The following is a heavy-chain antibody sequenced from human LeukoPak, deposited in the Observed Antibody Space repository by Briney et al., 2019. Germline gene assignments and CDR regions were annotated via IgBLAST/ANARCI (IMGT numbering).Heavy chain of an antibody. Sequence: SQTLSLTCTVSGGSINSGGYYWSWLRHHPGKGLEWIGYTYYTGSTYYNPSLKSRVTISVDTSKSQFSLKLSSVSAADTAVYYCARELIVPDGGGYYYYYMDVWGKGTTVTVSS. V-gene: IGHV4-31*03. CDR3: ARELIVPDGGGYYYYYMDV. D-gene: IGHD2-2*01. J-gene: IGHJ6*03. CDR1: GGSINSGGYY. CDR2: TYYTGST.